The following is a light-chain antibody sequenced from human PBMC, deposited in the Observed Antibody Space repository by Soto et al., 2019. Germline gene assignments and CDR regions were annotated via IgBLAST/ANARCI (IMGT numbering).Light chain of an antibody. CDR1: QGISSY. V-gene: IGKV1-8*01. J-gene: IGKJ1*01. Sequence: AIRMTQSPSSLSASTGDRVTITCRASQGISSYLAWYQQNPGKAPKLLIYAASALQSGVPSRFSGSGSGTDFTLTISCLQSEDFATYYCQQYYSYLLTFGQGTKVEIK. CDR2: AAS. CDR3: QQYYSYLLT.